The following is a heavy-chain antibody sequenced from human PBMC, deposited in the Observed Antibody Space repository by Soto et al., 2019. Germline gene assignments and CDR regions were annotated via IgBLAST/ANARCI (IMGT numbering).Heavy chain of an antibody. CDR1: GGTFSSYA. Sequence: QIQLVQSGAEVKKPGSSVKVSCKASGGTFSSYAISWVRQAPGQGLEWMGGLIPIFGTPNYAQKFQGRVKITADESTSTAYMELSSLRSEDTAVYYCASSRKDYYYYGMDVWGQGTTVTGSS. V-gene: IGHV1-69*12. D-gene: IGHD6-13*01. CDR2: LIPIFGTP. J-gene: IGHJ6*02. CDR3: ASSRKDYYYYGMDV.